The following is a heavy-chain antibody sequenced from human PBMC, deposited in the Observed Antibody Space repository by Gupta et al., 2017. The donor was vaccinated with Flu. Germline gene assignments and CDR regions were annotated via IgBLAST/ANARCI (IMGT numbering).Heavy chain of an antibody. D-gene: IGHD6-13*01. J-gene: IGHJ6*02. Sequence: EVQLVESGGGLVQPGGSLRLSCAASGFTFSSYDMHWVRQATGKGLEWVSAIGTAGDTYYPGSVKGRFTISRENAKNSVDLQMNSLRAGDTAVYYCARAKEDGSSWYVSNHYYYYGMDVWGQGTTATVSS. V-gene: IGHV3-13*04. CDR3: ARAKEDGSSWYVSNHYYYYGMDV. CDR1: GFTFSSYD. CDR2: IGTAGDT.